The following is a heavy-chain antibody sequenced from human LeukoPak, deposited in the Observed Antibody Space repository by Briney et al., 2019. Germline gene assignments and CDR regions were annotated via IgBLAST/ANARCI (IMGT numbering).Heavy chain of an antibody. CDR1: GFTFSSYA. CDR2: ISGSGGST. V-gene: IGHV3-23*01. CDR3: AKTRQWLVPHYFDY. D-gene: IGHD6-19*01. Sequence: GGSLRLSCAASGFTFSSYAMSWVRQAPGEGLEWVSVISGSGGSTYHADSVKGRFTISRDNSKNTLYLQMNSLRAEDTAVYYCAKTRQWLVPHYFDYWGQGTLVTVSS. J-gene: IGHJ4*02.